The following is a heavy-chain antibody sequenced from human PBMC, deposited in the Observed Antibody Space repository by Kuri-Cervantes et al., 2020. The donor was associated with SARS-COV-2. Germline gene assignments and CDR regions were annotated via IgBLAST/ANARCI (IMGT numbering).Heavy chain of an antibody. J-gene: IGHJ5*02. CDR1: GGTFSSYA. CDR3: ARHPQDYDSSGYAVP. V-gene: IGHV1-69*10. D-gene: IGHD3-22*01. CDR2: IIPILGIA. Sequence: SVKVSCKASGGTFSSYAISWVRQAPGQGLEWMGGIIPILGIANYAQKFQGRVTITADKSTSTAYMELSSLRSEDTAVYYCARHPQDYDSSGYAVPWGQGTLVTVSS.